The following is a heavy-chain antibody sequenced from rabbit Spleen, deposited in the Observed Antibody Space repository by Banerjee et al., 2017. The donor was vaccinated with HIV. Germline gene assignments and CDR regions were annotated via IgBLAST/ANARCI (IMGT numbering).Heavy chain of an antibody. V-gene: IGHV1S40*01. J-gene: IGHJ6*01. CDR1: GFSFNSGYD. D-gene: IGHD8-1*01. Sequence: EESGGGLVKPGASLTLTCKASGFSFNSGYDMCWVRQAPGKGLQWIACIYTGSSGGTYSATWAKGRFTISKTSSTTVTLQMTSLTAADTATYFCARDTGTSFSTYGMDLWGPGTLVTVS. CDR2: IYTGSSGGT. CDR3: ARDTGTSFSTYGMDL.